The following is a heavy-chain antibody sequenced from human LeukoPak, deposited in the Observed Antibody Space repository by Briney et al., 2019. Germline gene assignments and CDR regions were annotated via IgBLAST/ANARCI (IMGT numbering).Heavy chain of an antibody. CDR1: GFTFSSYA. CDR3: ARALYCGGDCYESDAFDI. V-gene: IGHV3-30*04. J-gene: IGHJ3*02. CDR2: ISYDGGNK. Sequence: PGRSLRLSCAASGFTFSSYAMHWVRQAPGKGLEWVAVISYDGGNKYYADSVKGRFTISRDNSKSTLYLQMNSLRAEDTAVYYCARALYCGGDCYESDAFDIWGQGTMVTVSS. D-gene: IGHD2-21*02.